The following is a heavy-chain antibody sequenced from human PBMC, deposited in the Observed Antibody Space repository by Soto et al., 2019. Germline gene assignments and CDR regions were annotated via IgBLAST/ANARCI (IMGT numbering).Heavy chain of an antibody. CDR2: IYPGDSDT. CDR3: ARLRITMIVVAPAGAFDI. D-gene: IGHD3-22*01. J-gene: IGHJ3*02. CDR1: GYSFTSYW. Sequence: PGESLKISCKGSGYSFTSYWICWVRQMPWKGLEWMGIIYPGDSDTGYSPSFQGQVTISADKSISTAYLQWSSLKASDTAMYYCARLRITMIVVAPAGAFDIWGQGTMVTVSS. V-gene: IGHV5-51*01.